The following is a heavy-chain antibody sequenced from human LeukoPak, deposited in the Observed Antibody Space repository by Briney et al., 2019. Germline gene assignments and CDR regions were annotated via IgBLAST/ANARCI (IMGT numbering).Heavy chain of an antibody. V-gene: IGHV4-61*02. Sequence: PSQTLSLTCTVSGGSISSGTYYWSWIRQSAGKGLEWIGRMYTSGSTDYNPSLKSRVTIAVDTSKSQFSLKLSSVTAADTAVYYCAREERFSYNWFDPWGQGTLVTVSS. CDR3: AREERFSYNWFDP. CDR2: MYTSGST. D-gene: IGHD3-3*01. CDR1: GGSISSGTYY. J-gene: IGHJ5*02.